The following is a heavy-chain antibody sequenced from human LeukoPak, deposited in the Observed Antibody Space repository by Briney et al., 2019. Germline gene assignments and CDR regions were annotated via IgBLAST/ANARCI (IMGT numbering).Heavy chain of an antibody. J-gene: IGHJ6*03. CDR3: VGQLLRAV. Sequence: GGSLRLSCTASGFPFSGYYISWVRQAPGTGLEWLANIKGVGSVQDYVDSVKGRFTISRDNAKNSLYLQMNNLRVDDTAVYYCVGQLLRAVWGKGTTVTVSS. V-gene: IGHV3-7*01. D-gene: IGHD2-2*01. CDR1: GFPFSGYY. CDR2: IKGVGSVQ.